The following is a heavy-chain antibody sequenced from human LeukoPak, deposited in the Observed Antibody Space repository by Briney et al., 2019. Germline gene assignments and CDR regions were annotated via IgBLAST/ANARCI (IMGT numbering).Heavy chain of an antibody. D-gene: IGHD5-12*01. V-gene: IGHV3-7*01. CDR2: IKQDGSEK. Sequence: TGGSLRLSCAASGFTFNIYWMTWVRQAPGKGLEWVANIKQDGSEKYYVDSVKGRFTISRDNAKNTLYLQMNSLRVEDTAVYYCVREGRVSGYDFDCWGQGNLVTVSS. J-gene: IGHJ4*02. CDR1: GFTFNIYW. CDR3: VREGRVSGYDFDC.